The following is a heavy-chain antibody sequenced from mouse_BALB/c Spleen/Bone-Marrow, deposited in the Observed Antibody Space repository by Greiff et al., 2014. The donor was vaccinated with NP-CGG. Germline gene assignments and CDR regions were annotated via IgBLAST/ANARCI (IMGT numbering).Heavy chain of an antibody. Sequence: QGELKGSGPGLGGPSQRLSITWTVSGVLLNSYGGNWGCQPPGKGLEWLGLIWAGGSTNYNPALMSRLNISKTTPRAKFFLKMNSLQTDDTAMYYCARVYLWYFDVWGAGTTVTVSS. CDR3: ARVYLWYFDV. CDR2: IWAGGST. CDR1: GVLLNSYG. V-gene: IGHV2-9*02. J-gene: IGHJ1*01. D-gene: IGHD2-3*01.